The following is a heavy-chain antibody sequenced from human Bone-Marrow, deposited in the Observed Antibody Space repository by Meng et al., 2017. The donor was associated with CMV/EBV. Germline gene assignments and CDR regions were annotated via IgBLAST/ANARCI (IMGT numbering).Heavy chain of an antibody. Sequence: LKISWIVSGGSISSYYWSWIRQPPGKGLEWIGDIYYSGSTNYNPSLKSRVTISVDTSKNQFSLKLSSVTAADTAVYYCARGYSGGPTYYYNGMDVWGQGTTVTVSS. CDR2: IYYSGST. J-gene: IGHJ6*02. V-gene: IGHV4-59*01. CDR1: GGSISSYY. CDR3: ARGYSGGPTYYYNGMDV. D-gene: IGHD6-19*01.